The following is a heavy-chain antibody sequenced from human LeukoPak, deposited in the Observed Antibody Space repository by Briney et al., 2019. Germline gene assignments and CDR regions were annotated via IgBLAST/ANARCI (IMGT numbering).Heavy chain of an antibody. CDR2: INPSDGST. D-gene: IGHD3-10*01. Sequence: ASVKVSCKASGYTFTSYYMHWVRQAPGQGLECMGIINPSDGSTSYAQKFQGRVTMTRDMSTSTVYMELSSLRSEDTAVYYCARDFKSTYYYGSGSYPSPGYWGQGTLVTVSS. J-gene: IGHJ4*02. CDR3: ARDFKSTYYYGSGSYPSPGY. CDR1: GYTFTSYY. V-gene: IGHV1-46*01.